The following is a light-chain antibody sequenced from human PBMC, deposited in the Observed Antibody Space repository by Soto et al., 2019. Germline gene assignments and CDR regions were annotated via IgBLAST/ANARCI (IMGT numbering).Light chain of an antibody. CDR1: SSDVGGYNY. J-gene: IGLJ2*01. CDR3: GSYTSSSTLV. Sequence: QSALTQPASVSGSPGQSTTISCTGTSSDVGGYNYVSWYQQYPGKAPKLMIYEVSNRPSGVSNRFSGSKSGNTASLTISGLQAEDEADYYCGSYTSSSTLVFGGGTKVTVL. CDR2: EVS. V-gene: IGLV2-14*01.